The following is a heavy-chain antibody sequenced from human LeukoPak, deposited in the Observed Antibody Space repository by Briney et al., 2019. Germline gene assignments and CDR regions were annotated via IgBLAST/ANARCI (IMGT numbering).Heavy chain of an antibody. J-gene: IGHJ6*02. V-gene: IGHV3-30-3*01. CDR1: GFTFSSYA. CDR2: ISYDGSNK. Sequence: GRSLRLSCAASGFTFSSYAMRWVRQAPGKGLEWVAVISYDGSNKYYAGSVKGRFTISRDNSKNTLYLQMNSLRAEDTAVYYCAREDGDYYYGMDVWGQGTTVTVSS. CDR3: AREDGDYYYGMDV. D-gene: IGHD4-17*01.